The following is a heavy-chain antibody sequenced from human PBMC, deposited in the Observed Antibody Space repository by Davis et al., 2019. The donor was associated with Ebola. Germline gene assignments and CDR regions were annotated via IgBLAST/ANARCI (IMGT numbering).Heavy chain of an antibody. CDR1: GFTFSSYA. Sequence: PGGSLRLSCAASGFTFSSYAMSWVRQAPGKGLEWVSAISGSGGSTYYADSVKGRFTISRDNSKNTLYLQMNSLRAEDTAVYYCAKRGASITMVRGVIIRHYYYYGMDVWGQGTTVTVSS. D-gene: IGHD3-10*01. CDR2: ISGSGGST. CDR3: AKRGASITMVRGVIIRHYYYYGMDV. V-gene: IGHV3-23*01. J-gene: IGHJ6*02.